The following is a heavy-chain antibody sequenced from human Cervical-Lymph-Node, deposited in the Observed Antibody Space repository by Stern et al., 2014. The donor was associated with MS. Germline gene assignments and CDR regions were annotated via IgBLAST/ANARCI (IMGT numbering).Heavy chain of an antibody. CDR1: GFTFSSYN. CDR3: ARDAITYYYDSSAHDGLQH. D-gene: IGHD3-22*01. J-gene: IGHJ1*01. Sequence: EMQLVESGGGLVKPGGSLRLSCVASGFTFSSYNMNWVRQAPGKGLEWVSSISRSSTYIYYADSLKGRFTISRDNAKNSLYLQMNSLRAEDTAVYYCARDAITYYYDSSAHDGLQHWGQGTLVTVSS. CDR2: ISRSSTYI. V-gene: IGHV3-21*01.